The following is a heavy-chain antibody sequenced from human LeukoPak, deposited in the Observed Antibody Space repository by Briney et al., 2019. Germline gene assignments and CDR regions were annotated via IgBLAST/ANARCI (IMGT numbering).Heavy chain of an antibody. CDR3: ARTTEAHSWRTRYYDYYMDV. V-gene: IGHV4-59*01. CDR1: GDSISFYY. J-gene: IGHJ6*03. D-gene: IGHD6-13*01. Sequence: SETLSLTCTVSGDSISFYYWSWIRQPPGQGLEWIGYIFYNGSTNYNPSLKRRLTISVDTSKNQFSLKLSSVTAADTAVYYCARTTEAHSWRTRYYDYYMDVWGKGTTVTVSS. CDR2: IFYNGST.